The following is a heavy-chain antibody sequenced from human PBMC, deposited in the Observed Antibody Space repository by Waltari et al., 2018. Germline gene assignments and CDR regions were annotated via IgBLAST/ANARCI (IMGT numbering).Heavy chain of an antibody. CDR3: TRDVHHSNCDP. V-gene: IGHV3-74*01. D-gene: IGHD6-13*01. CDR2: MNMDGTTT. Sequence: EVQLMESGGGLVQPGGSLRLSCVGSGFTFSGHWMHWVRQAPGKGLVWVSHMNMDGTTTAYADTVKGRFTICRDNAKNTLYLQMNSLRVDETAVYYCTRDVHHSNCDPWGQGTLVTVSS. CDR1: GFTFSGHW. J-gene: IGHJ5*02.